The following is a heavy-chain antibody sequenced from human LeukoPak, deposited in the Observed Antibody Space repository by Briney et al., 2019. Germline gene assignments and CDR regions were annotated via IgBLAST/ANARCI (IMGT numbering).Heavy chain of an antibody. CDR3: AKSTRDYGDYQD. CDR2: IYPGDSDT. Sequence: GESLKISCNGSGYRFTSYWIGWVRQMPGKGLEWMGIIYPGDSDTTYSPSFQGQVIISVDKSISTAYLQWSSLKASDTAMYYCAKSTRDYGDYQDRGQGTLVTVSS. J-gene: IGHJ1*01. V-gene: IGHV5-51*01. D-gene: IGHD4-17*01. CDR1: GYRFTSYW.